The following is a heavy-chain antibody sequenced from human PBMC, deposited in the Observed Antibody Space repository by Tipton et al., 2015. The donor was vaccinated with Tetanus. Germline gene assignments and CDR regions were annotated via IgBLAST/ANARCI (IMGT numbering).Heavy chain of an antibody. CDR2: INHSGST. Sequence: TLSLTCAVYGGSFSGYYWSWIRQPPGKGLEWIGEINHSGSTNYNPPLKSRVTMSVDTSKNQFSLKLSSVTAADTAVYYCASHYGSGSDDAFDIWGQGTMVTVSS. J-gene: IGHJ3*02. D-gene: IGHD3-10*01. V-gene: IGHV4-34*01. CDR1: GGSFSGYY. CDR3: ASHYGSGSDDAFDI.